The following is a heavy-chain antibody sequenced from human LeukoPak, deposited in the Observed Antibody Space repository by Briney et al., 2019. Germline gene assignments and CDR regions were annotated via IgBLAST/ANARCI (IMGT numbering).Heavy chain of an antibody. V-gene: IGHV4-34*01. J-gene: IGHJ4*02. Sequence: SETLSLTCAVSGVSFSGYYWSWLRQPPGQGPKWLGEIKHSGIIHYNPSLKSRVSISVDTSNNQFSLKLNSVTAADTAVYYCARGPVSGGILEWLLDWAQGTPVTVSS. CDR2: IKHSGII. D-gene: IGHD3-3*01. CDR1: GVSFSGYY. CDR3: ARGPVSGGILEWLLD.